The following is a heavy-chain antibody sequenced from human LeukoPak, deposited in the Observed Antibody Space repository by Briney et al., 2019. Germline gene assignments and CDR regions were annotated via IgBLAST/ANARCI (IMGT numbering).Heavy chain of an antibody. Sequence: PSQTLSLTCTVSGGSISSGGYYWSWIRQPPGKGLEWIGYIYYSGSTNYNPSLKSRVTISVDTSKNQFSLKLSSVTAADTAVYYCARVVWDGYNLYYFDYWGQGTLVTVSS. D-gene: IGHD5-24*01. CDR3: ARVVWDGYNLYYFDY. V-gene: IGHV4-61*08. CDR1: GGSISSGGYY. CDR2: IYYSGST. J-gene: IGHJ4*02.